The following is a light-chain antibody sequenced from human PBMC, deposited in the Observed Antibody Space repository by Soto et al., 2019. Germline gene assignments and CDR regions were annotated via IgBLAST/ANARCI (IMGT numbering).Light chain of an antibody. Sequence: EIVLTQSPATLSLSAGERAALSCRASQSVSSYLAWYQHKPGQAPRLLIYGASSRATGIPDRFSGSGSGTDFTLTIGRLEPEDFAVYYCQHYGTSPRTFGQGTKV. V-gene: IGKV3-20*01. CDR2: GAS. J-gene: IGKJ1*01. CDR1: QSVSSY. CDR3: QHYGTSPRT.